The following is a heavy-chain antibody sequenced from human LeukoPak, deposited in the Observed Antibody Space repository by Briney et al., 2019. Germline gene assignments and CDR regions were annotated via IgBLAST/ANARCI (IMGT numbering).Heavy chain of an antibody. D-gene: IGHD3-10*01. J-gene: IGHJ4*02. CDR2: ISGSGGST. CDR3: AKDPYTMVRGVIPTGYDY. V-gene: IGHV3-23*01. CDR1: GFTFSSYA. Sequence: PGGSLRLSCAASGFTFSSYAMSWVRQAPGKGLEWVSAISGSGGSTYYADSVKGWFTISRDNSKNTLYLQMNSLRAEDTAVYYCAKDPYTMVRGVIPTGYDYWGQGTLVTVSS.